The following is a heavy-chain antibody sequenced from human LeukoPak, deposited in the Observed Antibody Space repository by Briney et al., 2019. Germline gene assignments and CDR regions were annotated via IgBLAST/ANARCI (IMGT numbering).Heavy chain of an antibody. D-gene: IGHD5-12*01. CDR2: IYYSGST. V-gene: IGHV4-59*08. CDR1: GFTVSSHY. CDR3: ARNGGGGYDFPFDY. J-gene: IGHJ4*02. Sequence: GSPRLSCAASGFTVSSHYMSWIRQPPGKGLEWIGYIYYSGSTNYNPSLKSRVTISVDTSKNQFSLKLSSVTAADTAVYYCARNGGGGYDFPFDYWGQGTLVTVSS.